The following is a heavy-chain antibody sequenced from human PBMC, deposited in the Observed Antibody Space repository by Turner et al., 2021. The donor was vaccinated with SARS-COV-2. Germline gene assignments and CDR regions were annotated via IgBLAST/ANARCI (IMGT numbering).Heavy chain of an antibody. CDR3: ARDGDLRRNWFDP. Sequence: QLQLQESGPGLVKPSETLSLTCSVSGGSIIHFSWSWIRQPAGKGLEWIGRIYSSGSTNYNPSLKSRITMSIDTSKNQFSLKVNSVTAADTAVYYCARDGDLRRNWFDPWGQGTLVTVSS. CDR1: GGSIIHFS. D-gene: IGHD4-17*01. V-gene: IGHV4-4*07. J-gene: IGHJ5*02. CDR2: IYSSGST.